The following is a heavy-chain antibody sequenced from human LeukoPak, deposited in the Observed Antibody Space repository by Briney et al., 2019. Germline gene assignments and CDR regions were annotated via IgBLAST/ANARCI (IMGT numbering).Heavy chain of an antibody. Sequence: ASVKVSCKASGYTFTGYYMHWVRQAPGQGLEWMGWINPNSGGTNYAQKFQGRVTMTRDTSISTAYMELSRLRSDDTAVYYCARDAAPSSGWYYFDYWGQGTPVTVSS. CDR3: ARDAAPSSGWYYFDY. CDR1: GYTFTGYY. D-gene: IGHD6-19*01. V-gene: IGHV1-2*02. CDR2: INPNSGGT. J-gene: IGHJ4*02.